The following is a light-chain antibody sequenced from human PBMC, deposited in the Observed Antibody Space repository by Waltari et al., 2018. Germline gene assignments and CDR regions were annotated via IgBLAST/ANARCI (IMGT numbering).Light chain of an antibody. Sequence: EVVLTQSPGTLSLSPGERATLSCRASQSVTRSYLAWYQQKNGQAPRLFIYGASSRATGIPDRFSGSGSGTDFTLTISTLEPEDFAVYYCQQYDNSPQTFGQGTKVEIK. CDR3: QQYDNSPQT. CDR1: QSVTRSY. J-gene: IGKJ1*01. CDR2: GAS. V-gene: IGKV3-20*01.